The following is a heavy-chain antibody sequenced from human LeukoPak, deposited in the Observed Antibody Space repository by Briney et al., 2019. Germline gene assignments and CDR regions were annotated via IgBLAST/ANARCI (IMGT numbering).Heavy chain of an antibody. CDR1: GLTSSDYY. CDR3: ARDSPRVWTYYYDSSGYEDAFDI. V-gene: IGHV3-11*06. D-gene: IGHD3-22*01. CDR2: ISSSSSYI. Sequence: PGGSLRLSCAVSGLTSSDYYMSWIRQAPGRGLEWVSSISSSSSYIYYADSVKGRFTISRDNAKNSLYLQMNSLRAEDTAVYYCARDSPRVWTYYYDSSGYEDAFDIWGQGTMVTVSS. J-gene: IGHJ3*02.